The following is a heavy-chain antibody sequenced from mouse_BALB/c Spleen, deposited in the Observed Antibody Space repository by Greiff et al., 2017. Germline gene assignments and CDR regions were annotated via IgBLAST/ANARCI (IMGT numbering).Heavy chain of an antibody. D-gene: IGHD1-1*01. CDR3: AREDYYGSSYWYFDV. CDR2: IWAGGST. J-gene: IGHJ1*01. CDR1: GFSLTSYG. Sequence: VKLVESGPGLVAPSQSLSITCTVSGFSLTSYGVHWVRQPPGKGLEWLGVIWAGGSTNYNSALMSRLSISKDNSKSQVFLKMNSLRTDDTAMYYCAREDYYGSSYWYFDVWGAGTTVTVSS. V-gene: IGHV2-9*02.